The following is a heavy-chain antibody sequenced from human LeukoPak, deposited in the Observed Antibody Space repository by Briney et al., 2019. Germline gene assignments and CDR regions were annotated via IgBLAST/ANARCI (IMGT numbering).Heavy chain of an antibody. CDR3: ATLTYYYDSSGYSSFDY. V-gene: IGHV1-24*01. CDR2: FDPEDGET. CDR1: GYTLTELS. Sequence: GASVKVSCKVSGYTLTELSMHWVRQARGKGLEWMGGFDPEDGETIYAQKFQGRVTMTEDTSTDTAYMELSSLRSEDTAVYYCATLTYYYDSSGYSSFDYWGQGTLVTVSS. J-gene: IGHJ4*02. D-gene: IGHD3-22*01.